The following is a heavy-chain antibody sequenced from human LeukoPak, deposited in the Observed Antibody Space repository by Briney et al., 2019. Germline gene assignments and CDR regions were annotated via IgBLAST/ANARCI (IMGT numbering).Heavy chain of an antibody. CDR2: IYYSGST. D-gene: IGHD2-8*01. CDR1: GGSISSGGYY. Sequence: SETLSLTCTVSGGSISSGGYYWSWIRQHPGKGLEWIGYIYYSGSTYYNPSLKSRVTISVDRSKNQFSLKLSSVTAADTAVYYCARRYCTNGVCPLDIWGQGTMVTVSS. CDR3: ARRYCTNGVCPLDI. V-gene: IGHV4-31*03. J-gene: IGHJ3*02.